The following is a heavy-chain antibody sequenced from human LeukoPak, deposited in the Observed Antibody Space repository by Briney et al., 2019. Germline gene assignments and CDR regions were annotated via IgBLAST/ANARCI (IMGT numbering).Heavy chain of an antibody. V-gene: IGHV3-20*04. D-gene: IGHD6-6*01. CDR1: GFTFDDYG. CDR2: INWNGGST. Sequence: GGSLRLSCAASGFTFDDYGMSWVRQAPGKGLEWVSGINWNGGSTGYADSVKGRFTISRDNAKNSLYLQTNSLRAEDTALYYCARDVRVYSSSSPPGYWGQGTLVTVSS. J-gene: IGHJ4*02. CDR3: ARDVRVYSSSSPPGY.